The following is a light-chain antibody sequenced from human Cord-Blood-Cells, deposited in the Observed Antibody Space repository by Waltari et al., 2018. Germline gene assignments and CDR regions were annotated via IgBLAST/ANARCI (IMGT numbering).Light chain of an antibody. CDR2: DAS. CDR3: QQRSNWPPIT. V-gene: IGKV3-11*01. J-gene: IGKJ5*01. Sequence: EIVLTQSPATLSLSPGERATLSCRASQSVSSHLAWYQQKPGQDPRLLIYDASNRATGIPARLSGRGSGTAFTLTISSLEPEYFAVYYCQQRSNWPPITFGQGTRLEIK. CDR1: QSVSSH.